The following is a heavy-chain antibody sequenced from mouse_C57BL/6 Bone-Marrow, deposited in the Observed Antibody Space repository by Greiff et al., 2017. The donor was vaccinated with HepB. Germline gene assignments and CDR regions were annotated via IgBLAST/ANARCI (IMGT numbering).Heavy chain of an antibody. CDR3: ASRIYYDYDVWWYFDV. CDR2: IFPGSGST. J-gene: IGHJ1*03. D-gene: IGHD2-4*01. Sequence: VQLQHSGPELVRPGASVKISCKAPGYTFTSHWMQWVRQRPGQGLEWIGEIFPGSGSTYYNEKFKGKATLTVDTSSSTAYMQLSSLTSEDSAVYFCASRIYYDYDVWWYFDVWGTGTTVTVSS. V-gene: IGHV1-56*01. CDR1: GYTFTSHW.